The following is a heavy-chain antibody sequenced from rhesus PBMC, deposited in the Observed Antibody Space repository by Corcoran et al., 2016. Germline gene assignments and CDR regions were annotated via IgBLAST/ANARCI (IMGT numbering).Heavy chain of an antibody. CDR1: GGSISSSY. Sequence: QLQLQESGPGLVKPSETLSVTCAVSGGSISSSYWSWIRQAPGKGLEWIGYIYGSGSSTNYNPSLTSRVTLAVDTSKNQRSLKLSSVTAADTAVYYCASGAAAGRRFDYWGQGVLVTVSS. CDR3: ASGAAAGRRFDY. J-gene: IGHJ4*01. V-gene: IGHV4-169*02. CDR2: IYGSGSST. D-gene: IGHD6-25*01.